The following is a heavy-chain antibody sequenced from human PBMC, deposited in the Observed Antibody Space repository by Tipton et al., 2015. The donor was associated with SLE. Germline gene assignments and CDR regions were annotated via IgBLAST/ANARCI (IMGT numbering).Heavy chain of an antibody. Sequence: TLSLTCTVSGGSISGHYWSWIRQPPGKRPEWIGYISYSESTFFNPSLESRVSISVDTSKNQLSLKLNSVTAADTAVYYCAGGLSGDDYWGQGTLVTVSS. CDR2: ISYSEST. J-gene: IGHJ4*02. V-gene: IGHV4-59*03. D-gene: IGHD5-12*01. CDR1: GGSISGHY. CDR3: AGGLSGDDY.